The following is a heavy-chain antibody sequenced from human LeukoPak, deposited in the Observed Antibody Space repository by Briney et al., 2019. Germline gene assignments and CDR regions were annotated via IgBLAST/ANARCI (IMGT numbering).Heavy chain of an antibody. D-gene: IGHD1-26*01. CDR1: RYSFPNYW. J-gene: IGHJ5*02. V-gene: IGHV5-51*01. Sequence: GESLKISCKSSRYSFPNYWIGWVRQMPGKGLEWMGIIYPGDSDTRYRPSFQGQVTISADKSISTAYLQWSTLKASDTAMYYCVRWDRPSGFDPWGQGTLVTVSS. CDR2: IYPGDSDT. CDR3: VRWDRPSGFDP.